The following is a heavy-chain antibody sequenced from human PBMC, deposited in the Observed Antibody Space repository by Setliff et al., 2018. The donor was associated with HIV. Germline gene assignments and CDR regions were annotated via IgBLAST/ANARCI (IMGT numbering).Heavy chain of an antibody. CDR1: GGSISSSNW. V-gene: IGHV4-4*02. J-gene: IGHJ4*02. CDR3: AREPDKIAAADS. D-gene: IGHD6-13*01. Sequence: SETLSLTCAVSGGSISSSNWWSWVRQPPGKGLEWIGEIYHSGSTNYNPSLKSRAAISIDTSKNQFFLKLKSVTVADTAVYYCAREPDKIAAADSWGQGTLVTVSS. CDR2: IYHSGST.